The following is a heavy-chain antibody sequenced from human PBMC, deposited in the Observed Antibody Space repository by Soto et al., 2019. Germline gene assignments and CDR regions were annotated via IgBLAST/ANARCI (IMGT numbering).Heavy chain of an antibody. CDR2: ISYDGSDK. Sequence: GGSLRLSCVASGFTFENFGIHWVRQAPGKGLEWVAVISYDGSDKYYADSVKGRFTISRDNSKNTLYLQMSSLRAEDTALYYCARVKCTNGVCYSDYWGQGTLVTVSS. V-gene: IGHV3-30*03. CDR3: ARVKCTNGVCYSDY. CDR1: GFTFENFG. J-gene: IGHJ4*02. D-gene: IGHD2-8*01.